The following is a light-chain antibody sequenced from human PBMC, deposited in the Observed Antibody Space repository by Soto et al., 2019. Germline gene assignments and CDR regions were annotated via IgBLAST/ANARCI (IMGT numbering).Light chain of an antibody. CDR3: QSYDRSLSGTV. V-gene: IGLV1-40*01. CDR2: GNN. Sequence: QSALTQPPSVSRAPGQRITISCTGSSSNIGAGYDVHWYKQLPGTAPKLLIFGNNNRPSGVPDRFSGSKFGPSASLAITGLQDDDEADYYCQSYDRSLSGTVLGGGTKLTVL. J-gene: IGLJ3*02. CDR1: SSNIGAGYD.